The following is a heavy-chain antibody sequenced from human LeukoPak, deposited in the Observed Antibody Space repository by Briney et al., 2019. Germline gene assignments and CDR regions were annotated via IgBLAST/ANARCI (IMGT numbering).Heavy chain of an antibody. J-gene: IGHJ5*02. Sequence: SETLSLTCAVYGGSFSGYYWSWIRQPPGKGLEWIGEINHSGSTNYNPSLKSRVTISVDTSKNQFSLKLSSVTAADTAVYYCAKGLRWFDPWGQGTLVTVSS. CDR2: INHSGST. V-gene: IGHV4-34*01. CDR3: AKGLRWFDP. CDR1: GGSFSGYY.